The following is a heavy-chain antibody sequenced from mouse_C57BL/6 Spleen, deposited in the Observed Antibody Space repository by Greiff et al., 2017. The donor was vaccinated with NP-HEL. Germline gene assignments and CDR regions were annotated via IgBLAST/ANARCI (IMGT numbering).Heavy chain of an antibody. J-gene: IGHJ4*01. V-gene: IGHV1-4*01. CDR3: ASSRYAMDY. CDR2: INPSSGYT. CDR1: GYTFTSYT. Sequence: VQLVESGAELARPGASVKMSCKASGYTFTSYTMHWVKQRPGQGLEWIGYINPSSGYTKYNQKFKDKATLTADKSSSTAYMQLSSLTSEDSAVYYCASSRYAMDYWGQGTSVTVSS.